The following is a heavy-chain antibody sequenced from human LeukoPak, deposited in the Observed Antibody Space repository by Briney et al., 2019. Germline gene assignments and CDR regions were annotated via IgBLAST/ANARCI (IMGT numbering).Heavy chain of an antibody. V-gene: IGHV3-30-3*01. CDR1: GFTFSSYA. D-gene: IGHD3-16*02. Sequence: GGSLRLSCAASGFTFSSYAMHWVRQAPGKGLEWVAVISYDGSNKYYADSVKGRFTISRDNSKNTLYLQMNSLRAEDTAVYYCAKDLLYSDVWGSYRPNPLDYWGQGTLVTVSS. J-gene: IGHJ4*02. CDR3: AKDLLYSDVWGSYRPNPLDY. CDR2: ISYDGSNK.